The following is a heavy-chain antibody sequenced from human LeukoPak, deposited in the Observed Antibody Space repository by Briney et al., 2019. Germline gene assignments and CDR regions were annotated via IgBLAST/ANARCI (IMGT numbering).Heavy chain of an antibody. D-gene: IGHD1-14*01. CDR2: IYYSGST. V-gene: IGHV4-39*07. J-gene: IGHJ4*02. CDR1: GGSISSSSYY. CDR3: AISLTNRGY. Sequence: SETLSLTCSVSGGSISSSSYYWGWIRQPPGKGLEWIGSIYYSGSTYYSPSLKSRVTISVDTSKNQFSLKLSSVTAADTAVYYCAISLTNRGYWGQGTLVTVSS.